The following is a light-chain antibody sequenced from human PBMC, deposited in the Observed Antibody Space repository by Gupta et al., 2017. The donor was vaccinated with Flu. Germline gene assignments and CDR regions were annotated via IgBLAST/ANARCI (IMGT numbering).Light chain of an antibody. CDR2: SDT. J-gene: IGLJ1*01. V-gene: IGLV1-44*01. CDR3: AAWQDALIGYI. CDR1: RSNIEHNT. Sequence: RSNIEHNTGNWYQQLPVTSPKLLIRSDTQRPSGVHGRFAGSKSGTSASLSISGRRSEDEAEYYCAAWQDALIGYILGTGTRLTVL.